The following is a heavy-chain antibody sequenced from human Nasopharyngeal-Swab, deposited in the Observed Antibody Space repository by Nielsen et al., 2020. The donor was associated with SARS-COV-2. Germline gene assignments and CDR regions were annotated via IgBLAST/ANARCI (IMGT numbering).Heavy chain of an antibody. V-gene: IGHV3-23*01. D-gene: IGHD6-13*01. Sequence: GESLKISWAASGFTFSTYAMTWVRQAPGKGLEWVSTISGGGGSTYYADSVTGRFTISKDNSENMLYLQINSLRAEDTAVYYCATRPDSSWHPYCFDYWGRGTLVTVSS. CDR2: ISGGGGST. CDR3: ATRPDSSWHPYCFDY. CDR1: GFTFSTYA. J-gene: IGHJ4*02.